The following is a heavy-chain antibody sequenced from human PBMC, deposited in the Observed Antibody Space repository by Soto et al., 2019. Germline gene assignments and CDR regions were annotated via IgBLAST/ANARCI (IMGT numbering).Heavy chain of an antibody. CDR3: ARRVTARLTPHFIDYYYYYMDV. Sequence: PGGSLRLSCAGSGFTFSSPWMSWVRQAPGKGLEWVANISPDGSAMSYVDSVQGRFTISRDNAKNTLYLQMNSLRAEDTAVYYCARRVTARLTPHFIDYYYYYMDVWGKGTTVTVSS. CDR2: ISPDGSAM. J-gene: IGHJ6*03. V-gene: IGHV3-7*01. D-gene: IGHD6-6*01. CDR1: GFTFSSPW.